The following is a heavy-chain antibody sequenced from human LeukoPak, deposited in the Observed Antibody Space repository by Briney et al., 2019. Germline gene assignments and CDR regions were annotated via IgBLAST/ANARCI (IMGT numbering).Heavy chain of an antibody. CDR3: ASGADILTGYWTPFDY. D-gene: IGHD3-9*01. Sequence: GGSLRLSCAASGFSFSSYWMHWVRQAPGKGLEWVSSISSSSSYIYYADSVKGRFTISRDNAKNSLYLQMNSLRAEDTAVYYCASGADILTGYWTPFDYWGQGTLVTVSS. J-gene: IGHJ4*02. CDR1: GFSFSSYW. CDR2: ISSSSSYI. V-gene: IGHV3-21*01.